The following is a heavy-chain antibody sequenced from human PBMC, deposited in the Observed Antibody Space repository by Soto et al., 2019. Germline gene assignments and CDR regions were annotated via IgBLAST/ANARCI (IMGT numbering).Heavy chain of an antibody. CDR1: GFTFSSYA. D-gene: IGHD3-3*01. J-gene: IGHJ4*02. CDR3: ARDPAYDFWGHFDY. V-gene: IGHV3-30-3*01. Sequence: QVQLVESGGGVVQPGRSLRLSCAASGFTFSSYAMHWVRQAPGKGLEWVAVISYDGSNKYYADSVKGRFTISRDNSKNTLYLQMNSLSAEDTAVYYCARDPAYDFWGHFDYWGQGTLVTVSS. CDR2: ISYDGSNK.